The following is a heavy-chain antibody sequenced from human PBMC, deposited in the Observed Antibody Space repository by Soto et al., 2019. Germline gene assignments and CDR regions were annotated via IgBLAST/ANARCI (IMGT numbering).Heavy chain of an antibody. CDR2: ISNSGGTI. V-gene: IGHV3-23*01. CDR1: GFTFNNYA. Sequence: EVQLLESGGGLVQPGGSLRLSCAASGFTFNNYAMSWVRQAPGTGLDWVSTISNSGGTIYYADSVRGRFTISRDNSKNTVYVQMNSLRADDTAVYYCVMGNHFAYWGQGTLVTVSS. D-gene: IGHD7-27*01. CDR3: VMGNHFAY. J-gene: IGHJ4*02.